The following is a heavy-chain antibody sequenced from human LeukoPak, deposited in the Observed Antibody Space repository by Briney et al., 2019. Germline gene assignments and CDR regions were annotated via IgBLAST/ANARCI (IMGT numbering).Heavy chain of an antibody. Sequence: GGSLRLSCAASGFTFNSYSMNWVRQAPGKGLEWVSSISGSNSYIYYADSMKGRFTISRNNAKNSLYLQMNSLRAEDTAVYYCAELGITMIGGVWGKGTTVTISS. V-gene: IGHV3-21*01. CDR3: AELGITMIGGV. D-gene: IGHD3-10*02. CDR1: GFTFNSYS. CDR2: ISGSNSYI. J-gene: IGHJ6*04.